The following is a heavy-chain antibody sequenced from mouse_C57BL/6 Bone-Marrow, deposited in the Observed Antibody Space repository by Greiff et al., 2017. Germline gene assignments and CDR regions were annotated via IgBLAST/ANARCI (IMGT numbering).Heavy chain of an antibody. D-gene: IGHD2-4*01. CDR1: GYTFTSYG. J-gene: IGHJ2*01. Sequence: QVQLQQSGAELARPGASVKLSCKASGYTFTSYGISWVKQRTGQGLEWIGEIYPRSGNTYYNEKFKGKATLTADKSSSTAYMELRSLTSEDSAVYFCARRKRVYYEYYFDYWGQGTTLTVSS. V-gene: IGHV1-81*01. CDR2: IYPRSGNT. CDR3: ARRKRVYYEYYFDY.